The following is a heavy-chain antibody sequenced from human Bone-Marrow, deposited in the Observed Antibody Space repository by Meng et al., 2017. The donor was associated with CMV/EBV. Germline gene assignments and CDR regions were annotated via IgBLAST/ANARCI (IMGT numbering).Heavy chain of an antibody. CDR2: ISASGGTT. CDR1: GFTFGSYA. V-gene: IGHV3-23*01. CDR3: AKDFPGRNRVFDGHYGMDV. Sequence: GESLKISCAASGFTFGSYAMNWVRQAPGKGLEWVSAISASGGTTYYADSVKGRFTISRDNSKNTLYLQMSSLRAEDTAVYYCAKDFPGRNRVFDGHYGMDVWGQGTRVTVSS. D-gene: IGHD2-8*01. J-gene: IGHJ6*02.